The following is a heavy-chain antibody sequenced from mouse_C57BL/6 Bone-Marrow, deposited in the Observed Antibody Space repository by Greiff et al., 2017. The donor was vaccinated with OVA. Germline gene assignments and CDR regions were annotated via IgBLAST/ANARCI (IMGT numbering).Heavy chain of an antibody. V-gene: IGHV1-50*01. Sequence: VKLQQPGAELVKPGASVKLSCKASGYTFTSYWMQWVKQRPGQGLEWIGEIDPSDSYTNYNQKFKGKATLTVDTSSSTAYMQLSSLTSEDSAVYYCARDYYYGRRAYWGQGTLVTVSA. D-gene: IGHD1-1*01. CDR2: IDPSDSYT. CDR3: ARDYYYGRRAY. J-gene: IGHJ3*01. CDR1: GYTFTSYW.